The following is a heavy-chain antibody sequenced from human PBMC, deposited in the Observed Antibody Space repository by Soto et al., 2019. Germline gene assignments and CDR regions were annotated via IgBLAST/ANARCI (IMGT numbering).Heavy chain of an antibody. CDR2: ISSSSSYI. D-gene: IGHD6-13*01. Sequence: GKGLEWVSSISSSSSYIYYADSVKGRFTISRDNAKNSLYLQMNSLRAEDTAVYYCASPGLGSSSFFDYWGQGTLVTVSS. V-gene: IGHV3-21*01. CDR3: ASPGLGSSSFFDY. J-gene: IGHJ4*02.